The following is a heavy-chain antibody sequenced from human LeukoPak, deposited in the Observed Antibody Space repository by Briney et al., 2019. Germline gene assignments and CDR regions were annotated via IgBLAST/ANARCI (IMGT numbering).Heavy chain of an antibody. J-gene: IGHJ4*02. Sequence: SETLSLTCTVSGGSISSYYWSWIRQPPGKGLEWIGSIYYSGSTYYNPSLKSRVTISVDTSKNQFSLKLSSVTAADTAVYYCARQDRTYYYDSSGSKLDYWGQGTLVTVSS. V-gene: IGHV4-39*01. D-gene: IGHD3-22*01. CDR2: IYYSGST. CDR3: ARQDRTYYYDSSGSKLDY. CDR1: GGSISSYY.